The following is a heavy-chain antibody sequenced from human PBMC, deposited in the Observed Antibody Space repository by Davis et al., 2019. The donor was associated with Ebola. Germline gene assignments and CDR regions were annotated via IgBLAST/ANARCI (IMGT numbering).Heavy chain of an antibody. D-gene: IGHD5-12*01. Sequence: SETLSLTCAVSGGSISSGGYSWSWIRQPPGKGLEWIGYIYHSGSTYYNPSLKSRVTISVDTSKNQFSLKLSSVTAADTAVYYCARLYSGFVYYGMDVWGKGTTVTVSS. J-gene: IGHJ6*04. CDR3: ARLYSGFVYYGMDV. CDR2: IYHSGST. CDR1: GGSISSGGYS. V-gene: IGHV4-30-2*02.